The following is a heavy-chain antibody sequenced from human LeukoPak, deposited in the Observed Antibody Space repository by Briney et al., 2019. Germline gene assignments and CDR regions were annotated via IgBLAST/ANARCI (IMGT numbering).Heavy chain of an antibody. CDR3: ARDGDYYDSSAYAFDI. J-gene: IGHJ3*02. V-gene: IGHV1-69*05. D-gene: IGHD3-22*01. CDR1: GGTFSSYA. Sequence: ASVKVSCKASGGTFSSYAISWVRQAPGQGLEWMGGIIPIFGTANYAQKFQGRVTIITDESTSTAYMELSSLRSEDTAVYYCARDGDYYDSSAYAFDIWGQGTMVTVSS. CDR2: IIPIFGTA.